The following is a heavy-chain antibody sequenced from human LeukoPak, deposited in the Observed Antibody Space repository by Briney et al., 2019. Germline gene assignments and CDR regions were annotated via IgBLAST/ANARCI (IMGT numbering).Heavy chain of an antibody. CDR2: FYSGGST. CDR1: GGSISSYY. Sequence: PSETLSLTCTVAGGSISSYYWSWIRQPAGKGLEWIGRFYSGGSTDYTPSLKSRVTMSVDTSKNQFYLKLSSVTAADTAVYYCARVYSGYDLPGSLANYYFDYWGQGTLVTVSS. D-gene: IGHD5-12*01. J-gene: IGHJ4*02. V-gene: IGHV4-4*07. CDR3: ARVYSGYDLPGSLANYYFDY.